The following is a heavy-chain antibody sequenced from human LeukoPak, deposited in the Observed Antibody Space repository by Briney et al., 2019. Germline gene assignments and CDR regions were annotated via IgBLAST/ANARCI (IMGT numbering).Heavy chain of an antibody. J-gene: IGHJ3*02. CDR3: AVKAAAEGAFDI. V-gene: IGHV1-69*13. CDR2: IIPIFGTA. Sequence: SVKVSCKASGGTFSSYAISWVRQAPGQGLEWMGGIIPIFGTANYAQKFQGRVTITADESTSTAYMELSSLRSEDTAVYYCAVKAAAEGAFDIWGQGTMVTVSS. D-gene: IGHD6-13*01. CDR1: GGTFSSYA.